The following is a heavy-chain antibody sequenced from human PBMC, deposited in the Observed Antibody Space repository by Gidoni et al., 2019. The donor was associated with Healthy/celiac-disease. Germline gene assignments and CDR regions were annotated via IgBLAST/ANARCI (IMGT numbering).Heavy chain of an antibody. J-gene: IGHJ4*02. Sequence: EVQLLESGGGLVQPGGSLRLSFAASGFTFSSYAMSWVRQAPGKGMEWVSAISGSGGSTYYADSVKGRFTISRDNSKNTLYLQMNSLRAEDTAVYYCAKGPPKGDSSGYYDYWGQGTLVTVSS. CDR2: ISGSGGST. V-gene: IGHV3-23*01. CDR3: AKGPPKGDSSGYYDY. CDR1: GFTFSSYA. D-gene: IGHD3-22*01.